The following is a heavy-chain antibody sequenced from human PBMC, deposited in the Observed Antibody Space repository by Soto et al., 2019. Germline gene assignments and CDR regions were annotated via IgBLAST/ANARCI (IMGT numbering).Heavy chain of an antibody. D-gene: IGHD3-22*01. CDR3: AREYQPLGSSGSRFDY. CDR1: GYTFTSYG. CDR2: ISAYNGNT. Sequence: QVQLVQSGAEVKKPGASVKVSCKASGYTFTSYGISWVRQAPGQGLEWMGWISAYNGNTNYAQKLQGRVTMTTDTSTSTAHMELRSLRSDDTAVYYCAREYQPLGSSGSRFDYWGQGTLVTVSS. J-gene: IGHJ4*02. V-gene: IGHV1-18*01.